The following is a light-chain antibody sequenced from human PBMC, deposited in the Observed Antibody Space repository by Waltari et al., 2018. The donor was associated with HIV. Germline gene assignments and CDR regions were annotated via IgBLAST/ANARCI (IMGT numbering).Light chain of an antibody. CDR3: SSYTRSSTYV. V-gene: IGLV2-14*01. CDR2: EVS. CDR1: SSDVFNYNY. J-gene: IGLJ1*01. Sequence: QSTLTQPVSVSGSPGQSITISCTGTSSDVFNYNYVSWYQQHPDRAPKLMIYEVSNRPSGVSNRCAGSKSGNTASLTIAGLQAEDEADYYCSSYTRSSTYVFGTGTKVTGL.